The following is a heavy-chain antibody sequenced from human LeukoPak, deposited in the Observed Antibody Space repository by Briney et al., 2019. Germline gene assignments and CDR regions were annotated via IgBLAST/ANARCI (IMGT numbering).Heavy chain of an antibody. CDR2: IIPIFGTA. D-gene: IGHD6-13*01. CDR3: ARDRGSFVGGSWYSHYMDV. CDR1: GGTFSSYA. J-gene: IGHJ6*03. V-gene: IGHV1-69*13. Sequence: SVKVSCKASGGTFSSYAISWVRQAPGQGLEWMGGIIPIFGTANYAQKFQGRVTITADESTSTAYMELSSLRSEDTAVYYCARDRGSFVGGSWYSHYMDVWGKGTTVTVSS.